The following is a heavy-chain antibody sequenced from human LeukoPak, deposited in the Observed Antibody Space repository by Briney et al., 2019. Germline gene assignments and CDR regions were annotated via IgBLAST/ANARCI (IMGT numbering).Heavy chain of an antibody. J-gene: IGHJ6*04. Sequence: ASVKVSCKVSGYTLTELSMHWVRQAPGKGLEWMGGFDPEDGETIYAQKLQGRVTMTEDTSTETAYMELSSLRAEDTAVYYCAELGITMIGGVWGKGTTVTISS. V-gene: IGHV1-24*01. D-gene: IGHD3-10*02. CDR1: GYTLTELS. CDR3: AELGITMIGGV. CDR2: FDPEDGET.